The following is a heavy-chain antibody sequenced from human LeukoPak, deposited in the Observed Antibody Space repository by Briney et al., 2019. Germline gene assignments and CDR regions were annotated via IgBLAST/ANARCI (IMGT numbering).Heavy chain of an antibody. CDR3: ARGEMATVVTFDY. Sequence: ASVQDSCKAAGYTFTAYYMHWVRQAPGQGLEWLGWIIPNSDGTNYAQKFQGRVTITRDTSISTAYMEMSRVRSDDTAVYFCARGEMATVVTFDYWGQGNLVTVSS. D-gene: IGHD5-24*01. J-gene: IGHJ4*02. V-gene: IGHV1-2*02. CDR2: IIPNSDGT. CDR1: GYTFTAYY.